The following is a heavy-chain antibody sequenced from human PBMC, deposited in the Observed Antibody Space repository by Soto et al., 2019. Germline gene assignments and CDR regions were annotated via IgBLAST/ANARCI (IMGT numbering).Heavy chain of an antibody. V-gene: IGHV3-9*01. Sequence: EVQLVESGGGLVQPGRSLRLSCAASGFTFDDYAMQWVRQAPGKGLEWVSGISRNSGSIGYADSVKGRFTISRDNAKNSLYLQMNSLRPEDTALYYCAKDIRGGETAYYGMDVWGQGTTVHVSS. CDR1: GFTFDDYA. J-gene: IGHJ6*02. CDR2: ISRNSGSI. CDR3: AKDIRGGETAYYGMDV. D-gene: IGHD5-18*01.